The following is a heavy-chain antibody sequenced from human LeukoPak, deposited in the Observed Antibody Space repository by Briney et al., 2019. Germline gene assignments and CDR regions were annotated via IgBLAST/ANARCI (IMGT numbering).Heavy chain of an antibody. CDR1: GYTFTSYA. V-gene: IGHV7-4-1*02. Sequence: ASVKVSCKASGYTFTSYAMNWVRQAPGQGLEWMGWINTNTGNPTYAQGFIGRFVFSLDTSVSTAYLQISSLKAEDTAVYYCARLGGSSWEYYYYYMDVWGKGTTVTVSS. D-gene: IGHD6-13*01. CDR2: INTNTGNP. CDR3: ARLGGSSWEYYYYYMDV. J-gene: IGHJ6*03.